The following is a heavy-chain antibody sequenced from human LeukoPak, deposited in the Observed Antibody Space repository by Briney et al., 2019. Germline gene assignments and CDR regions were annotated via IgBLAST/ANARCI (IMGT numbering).Heavy chain of an antibody. J-gene: IGHJ4*02. CDR1: GGSISSNNYY. CDR2: IHYSGST. D-gene: IGHD3-22*01. CDR3: ARYKYYYDSSGYLYYFDY. V-gene: IGHV4-30-4*01. Sequence: ASQTLSLTCTVSGGSISSNNYYWSWIRQPPGQGLEWIGYIHYSGSTNYSPSLKSRVTISVDTSKNQFSLKLSSVTAADKAVYYCARYKYYYDSSGYLYYFDYWGQGTLVTVSS.